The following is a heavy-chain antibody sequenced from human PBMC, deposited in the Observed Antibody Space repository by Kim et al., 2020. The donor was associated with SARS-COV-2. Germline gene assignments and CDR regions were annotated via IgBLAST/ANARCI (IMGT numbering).Heavy chain of an antibody. V-gene: IGHV1-69*13. CDR1: GGTFSSYA. D-gene: IGHD3-10*01. CDR2: IIPIFGTA. CDR3: ARDQFSGTVVLYGMDV. Sequence: SVKVSCKASGGTFSSYAISWVRQAPGQGLEWMGGIIPIFGTANYAQKFQGRVTITADESTSTAYMELSSLRSEDTAVYYCARDQFSGTVVLYGMDVWGQGTTVTVSS. J-gene: IGHJ6*02.